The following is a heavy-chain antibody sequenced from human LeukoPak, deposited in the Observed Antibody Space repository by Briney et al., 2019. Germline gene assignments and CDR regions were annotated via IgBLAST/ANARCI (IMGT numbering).Heavy chain of an antibody. Sequence: GGSLRLSCSASGFTFSAYALHWVRQSPGKGLERVSSLGDNDGRTLYADSVKGRFTISRDNSKNTLYLQMNSLRAEDTAIYYCARDHGGSFEYWGQGTLVTVSS. D-gene: IGHD5-24*01. CDR3: ARDHGGSFEY. CDR2: LGDNDGRT. CDR1: GFTFSAYA. V-gene: IGHV3-23*01. J-gene: IGHJ4*02.